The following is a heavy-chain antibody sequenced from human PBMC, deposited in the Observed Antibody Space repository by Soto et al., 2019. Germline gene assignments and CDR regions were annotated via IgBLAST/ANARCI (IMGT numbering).Heavy chain of an antibody. CDR1: GYNFAVYW. CDR2: IYPSDSDT. V-gene: IGHV5-51*01. J-gene: IGHJ4*02. CDR3: ARGGVSTRTFDY. Sequence: GESLKLSCKGSGYNFAVYWIALVRQMPGKGLELMGIIYPSDSDTRYRPSFQGQVTISADKSISSAYLQWSSLRASDTAMYYCARGGVSTRTFDYWGQGTPVTVSS. D-gene: IGHD3-3*01.